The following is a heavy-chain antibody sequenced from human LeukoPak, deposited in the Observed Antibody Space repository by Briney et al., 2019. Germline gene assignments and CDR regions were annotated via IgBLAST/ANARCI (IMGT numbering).Heavy chain of an antibody. CDR3: AATYYYDSSGYYSY. V-gene: IGHV3-48*01. CDR1: GFTFSSYS. J-gene: IGHJ4*02. D-gene: IGHD3-22*01. CDR2: ISSSSSTI. Sequence: GGSLRLSCAASGFTFSSYSMNWVRQAPGKGLEWVSSISSSSSTIYYADSVKGRFTISRDNAKNSLYLQMNSLRAEDTAVYYCAATYYYDSSGYYSYWGQGTLVTVSS.